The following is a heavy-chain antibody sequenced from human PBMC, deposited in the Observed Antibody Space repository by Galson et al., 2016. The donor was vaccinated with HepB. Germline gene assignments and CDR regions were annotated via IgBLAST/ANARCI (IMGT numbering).Heavy chain of an antibody. J-gene: IGHJ5*02. CDR1: GFTFSNYW. CDR3: ARGDCSSSTCYVIWFDP. V-gene: IGHV3-7*01. D-gene: IGHD2-2*01. CDR2: IKNDGSQK. Sequence: SLRLSCAASGFTFSNYWMSWVRQAPGKGLEWVANIKNDGSQKYYVDSVKGRFTISRDNGKNSLYLQMGSLRAEDTAVYYRARGDCSSSTCYVIWFDPWGQGTLVTVSS.